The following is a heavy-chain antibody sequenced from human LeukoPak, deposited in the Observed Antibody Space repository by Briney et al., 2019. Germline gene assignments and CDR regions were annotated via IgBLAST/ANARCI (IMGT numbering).Heavy chain of an antibody. Sequence: GGSLRLSCSASGFTFGSHALHWVRQAPGKGLEYVSGLSHNGGNTYYADSVKGRFTISRDNAKNSLYLQMNSLRAEDTAVYYCASRGDTSGYYYFDYWGQGTLVTVSS. CDR3: ASRGDTSGYYYFDY. CDR2: LSHNGGNT. J-gene: IGHJ4*02. V-gene: IGHV3-64*04. D-gene: IGHD3-22*01. CDR1: GFTFGSHA.